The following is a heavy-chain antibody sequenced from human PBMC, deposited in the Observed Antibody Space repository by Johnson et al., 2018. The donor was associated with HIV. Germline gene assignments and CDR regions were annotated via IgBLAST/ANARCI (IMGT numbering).Heavy chain of an antibody. Sequence: EVQLVESGGGLVQPGGSLRLSCAASGFTFSSYAMSWVRQAPGKGLDWVSTISVSGGSKYYPDSVKGRLTISRDNSKNTLYLQMNRLRAEDTAVYYCANGRAWELLSELEREYTEFEEWGQGTMVSVSS. J-gene: IGHJ3*01. CDR1: GFTFSSYA. D-gene: IGHD1-26*01. CDR3: ANGRAWELLSELEREYTEFEE. CDR2: ISVSGGSK. V-gene: IGHV3-23*04.